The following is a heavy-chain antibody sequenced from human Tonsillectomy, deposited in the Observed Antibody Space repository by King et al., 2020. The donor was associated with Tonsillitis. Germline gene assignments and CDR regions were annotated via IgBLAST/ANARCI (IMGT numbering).Heavy chain of an antibody. D-gene: IGHD3-10*01. J-gene: IGHJ4*02. CDR1: GFTFDDYT. V-gene: IGHV3-43*01. CDR3: AKDYGSGTPGHY. CDR2: ISWDGGST. Sequence: VQLVESGGVVVQPGGSLRLSCAASGFTFDDYTLHWVRQAPGKGLEWVSLISWDGGSTYYADSVKGRFTISRDNSKNSLYLQMNSLRTEDTALYYCAKDYGSGTPGHYWGQGTLVTVSS.